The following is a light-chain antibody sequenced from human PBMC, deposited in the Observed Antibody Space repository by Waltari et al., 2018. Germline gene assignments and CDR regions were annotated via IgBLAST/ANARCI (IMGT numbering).Light chain of an antibody. J-gene: IGLJ2*01. CDR3: CSYAGSSTSHVV. CDR1: SSEVGSYNS. V-gene: IGLV2-23*02. Sequence: QSALTQPASVSGSPGQSITISCTGTSSEVGSYNSVSWYQQPPGKPPKLMIYEVSKRHSGVSNRFSGSKSGNTASLTISGLQAEDEAGYYCCSYAGSSTSHVVFGGGTKLTVL. CDR2: EVS.